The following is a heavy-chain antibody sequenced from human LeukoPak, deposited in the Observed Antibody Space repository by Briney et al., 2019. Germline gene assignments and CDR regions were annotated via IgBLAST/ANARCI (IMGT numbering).Heavy chain of an antibody. CDR2: IGTAGDT. D-gene: IGHD3-10*01. Sequence: GGSLRLSCAASGFTFSSYDMHWVRQATGKGLEWVSAIGTAGDTYYPGSVKGRFTISRENAKSSLYLQMNSLRAGDTAVYYCARGSSQYYYYYMDVWGKGTTVTISS. CDR1: GFTFSSYD. V-gene: IGHV3-13*01. CDR3: ARGSSQYYYYYMDV. J-gene: IGHJ6*03.